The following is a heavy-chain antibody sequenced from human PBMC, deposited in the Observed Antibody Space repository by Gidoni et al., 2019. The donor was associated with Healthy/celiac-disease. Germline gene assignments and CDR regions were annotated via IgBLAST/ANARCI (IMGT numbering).Heavy chain of an antibody. V-gene: IGHV3-48*01. CDR1: GLTFSSYS. D-gene: IGHD3-22*01. CDR3: AREADYYESSGPPDY. CDR2: ISSSSSTI. Sequence: EVQLVESGGGLVQPGGSLRLACAASGLTFSSYSMHWVRQAPGKGLEWISYISSSSSTIYYADSVKGRCTISRDNAKNSLYLQMNSLRAEDTAVYYCAREADYYESSGPPDYWGQGTLVTVSS. J-gene: IGHJ4*02.